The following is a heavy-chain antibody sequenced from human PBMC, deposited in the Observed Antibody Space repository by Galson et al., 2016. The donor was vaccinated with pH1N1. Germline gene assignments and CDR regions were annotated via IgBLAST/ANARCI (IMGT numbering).Heavy chain of an antibody. J-gene: IGHJ4*02. CDR3: ARGSGYSGYDPEYYFDY. CDR1: GYTFTGYY. CDR2: INPNSGGR. V-gene: IGHV1-2*02. Sequence: QSGAEVKKPGESLKISCKASGYTFTGYYMHWVRQAPGQGLEWMGWINPNSGGRNYAQKFQGRVTMTRDTSISTAYMELSRLRSDDTAVYSCARGSGYSGYDPEYYFDYWGQGTLVTVSS. D-gene: IGHD5-12*01.